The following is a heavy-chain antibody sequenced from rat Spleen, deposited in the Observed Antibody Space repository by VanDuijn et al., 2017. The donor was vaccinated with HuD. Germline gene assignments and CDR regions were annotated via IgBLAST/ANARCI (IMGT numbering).Heavy chain of an antibody. CDR2: ISYSSST. V-gene: IGHV3-3*01. D-gene: IGHD1-1*01. Sequence: EMQLQESGPGLVKPSQSLSLTCSVTEYSITSSYRWNWIRKFPGNKMEWMGYISYSSSTSYNPSLKSRISITRETSKNQFFLQVNSVSSEDTATYYCARSDGVHYYLPFADWGQGTLVTASS. CDR1: EYSITSSYR. J-gene: IGHJ3*01. CDR3: ARSDGVHYYLPFAD.